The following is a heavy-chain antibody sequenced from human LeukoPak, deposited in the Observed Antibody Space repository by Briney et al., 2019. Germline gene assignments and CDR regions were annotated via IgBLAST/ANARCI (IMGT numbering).Heavy chain of an antibody. V-gene: IGHV4-34*01. CDR2: INHSGST. CDR3: ARDSWGGKVDY. J-gene: IGHJ4*02. CDR1: GGSFSGYY. D-gene: IGHD3-16*01. Sequence: SETLSLTCAVYGGSFSGYYWSWIRQPPGKGLEWIGEINHSGSTNYNPSLKSRVTTSVDTSKNQFSLKLSSVTAADTAVYYCARDSWGGKVDYWGQGTLVTVSS.